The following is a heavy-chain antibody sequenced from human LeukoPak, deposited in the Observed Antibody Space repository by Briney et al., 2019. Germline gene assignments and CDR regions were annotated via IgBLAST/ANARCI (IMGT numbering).Heavy chain of an antibody. CDR3: AKTGGYYDSNEYYRPDVFDI. CDR2: ISGSGYR. D-gene: IGHD3-22*01. Sequence: GGSLRLSCAASGFTFSTYAMTWVRQAPGRGLEWVSGISGSGYRYYADSVKGRFTISRDNSKNTLFLQMNSLRVEDAAVYYCAKTGGYYDSNEYYRPDVFDIWGQGTMVTVSS. CDR1: GFTFSTYA. J-gene: IGHJ3*02. V-gene: IGHV3-23*01.